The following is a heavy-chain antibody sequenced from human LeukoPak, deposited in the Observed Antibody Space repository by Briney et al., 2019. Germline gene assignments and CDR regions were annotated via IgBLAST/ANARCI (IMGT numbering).Heavy chain of an antibody. V-gene: IGHV4-59*01. CDR3: ARWSGSVTARNYYYYMDV. CDR2: IFYTGSDNS. D-gene: IGHD6-6*01. J-gene: IGHJ6*03. CDR1: GGSITNYY. Sequence: SETLSLTCTVSGGSITNYYWTWIRQPPGKGLEWIGYIFYTGSDNSNYNPSLRSRVTMSVDTSKNQFSLKLRSVTAADTAVYYCARWSGSVTARNYYYYMDVWGEGTTVTVSS.